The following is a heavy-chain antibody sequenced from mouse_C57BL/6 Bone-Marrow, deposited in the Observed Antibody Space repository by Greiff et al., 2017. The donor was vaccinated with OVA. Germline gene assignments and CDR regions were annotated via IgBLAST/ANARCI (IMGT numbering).Heavy chain of an antibody. CDR3: ARRGYFDV. V-gene: IGHV1-69*01. J-gene: IGHJ1*03. CDR1: GYTFTSYW. Sequence: QVQLQQPGAELVMPGASVKLSCKASGYTFTSYWMHWVMQRPGQGLEWIGEIVPSDSYTNYNQKFKGKSTLTVDKSSSTAYMQLSSLTSEDSAVYYCARRGYFDVWGTGTTVTVSS. CDR2: IVPSDSYT.